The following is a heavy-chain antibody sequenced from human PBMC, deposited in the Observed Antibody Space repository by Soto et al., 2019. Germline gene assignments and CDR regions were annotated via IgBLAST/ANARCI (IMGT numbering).Heavy chain of an antibody. CDR3: ARDRDFWSGVYYYYYYMVV. V-gene: IGHV1-3*01. Sequence: ASVKVSCKASGYTFTSYSMHWVRQAPGQRLEWMGWINAGNGNTKYSQKFQGRVTITRDTSASTAYMELSSLRSEDTAVYYCARDRDFWSGVYYYYYYMVVWGKGTTVTVSS. CDR1: GYTFTSYS. D-gene: IGHD3-3*01. J-gene: IGHJ6*03. CDR2: INAGNGNT.